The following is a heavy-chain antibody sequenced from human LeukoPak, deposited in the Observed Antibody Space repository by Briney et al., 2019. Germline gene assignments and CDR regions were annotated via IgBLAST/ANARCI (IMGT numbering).Heavy chain of an antibody. CDR3: TPYHIPD. CDR2: IKSETDGGTT. Sequence: GGSLRLSCAASGFTFSNTWMNWVRQAPGKGLEWVGRIKSETDGGTTDYAAPVKGRITISSDDSKNTLYLPMNSLKTGDTAVYYCTPYHIPDWGQGTLVTVSS. V-gene: IGHV3-15*05. CDR1: GFTFSNTW. J-gene: IGHJ4*02. D-gene: IGHD2-21*01.